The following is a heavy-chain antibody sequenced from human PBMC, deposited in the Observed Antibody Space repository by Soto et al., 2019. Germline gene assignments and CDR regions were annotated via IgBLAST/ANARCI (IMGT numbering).Heavy chain of an antibody. CDR1: GFTFSSYG. V-gene: IGHV3-30*18. D-gene: IGHD3-10*01. J-gene: IGHJ4*02. CDR3: AKSNYYGSGSYPDFDY. Sequence: GGSLRLSCAASGFTFSSYGMHWVRQAPGKGLEWVAVISYDGSNKYYADSVKGRFTISRDNSKNTLYLQMNSLRAEDTAVYYCAKSNYYGSGSYPDFDYWGQGTLVTVSS. CDR2: ISYDGSNK.